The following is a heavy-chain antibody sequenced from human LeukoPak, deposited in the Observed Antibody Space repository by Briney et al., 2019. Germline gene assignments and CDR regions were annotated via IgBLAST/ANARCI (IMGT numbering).Heavy chain of an antibody. CDR3: ARHKRASQYYFDY. Sequence: PGGSLRLSCGASGFSFSDHSMSWVRQAPGRGLEWVSFISDDAYTIYYADSTRGRFTISRDNAKSSLYLQMNSLRVEDTAVYYCARHKRASQYYFDYWGQGTLVTVSS. CDR2: ISDDAYTI. J-gene: IGHJ4*02. CDR1: GFSFSDHS. V-gene: IGHV3-48*01.